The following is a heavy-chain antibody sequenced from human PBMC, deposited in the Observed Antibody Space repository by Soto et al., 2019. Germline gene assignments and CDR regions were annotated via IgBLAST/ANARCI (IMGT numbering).Heavy chain of an antibody. CDR1: GFTFSNYG. CDR3: AKVHYGDYVSASFAF. J-gene: IGHJ4*02. CDR2: ISFDGLKK. Sequence: PGGSLRLSCAASGFTFSNYGMHWVRQAPSKGLEWVAVISFDGLKKYSADSVKGRFTISRDSSKNTVYLQMNSLRPEDTALYYCAKVHYGDYVSASFAFRGQGTLVPVSS. V-gene: IGHV3-30*18. D-gene: IGHD4-17*01.